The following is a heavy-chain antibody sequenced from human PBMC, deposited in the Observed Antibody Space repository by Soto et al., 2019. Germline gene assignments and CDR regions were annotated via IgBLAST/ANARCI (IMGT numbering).Heavy chain of an antibody. D-gene: IGHD3-10*01. J-gene: IGHJ4*02. CDR2: ISYDGSNK. CDR1: GFTFSSYG. Sequence: VQLVESGGGVVQPGTSLRLSCAGSGFTFSSYGMDWVRQAPGKGLEWVAVISYDGSNKYYADSVKGRFTISRDNSKNTLYLQMSSLRADDTAVYYCAKDRMGAGVRGYFDYWGQGTLVTVSS. V-gene: IGHV3-30*18. CDR3: AKDRMGAGVRGYFDY.